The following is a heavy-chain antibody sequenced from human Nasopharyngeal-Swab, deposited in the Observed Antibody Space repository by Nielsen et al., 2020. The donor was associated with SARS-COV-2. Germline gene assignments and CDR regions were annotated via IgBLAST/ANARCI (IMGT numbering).Heavy chain of an antibody. D-gene: IGHD2-15*01. CDR1: GFTFSDYF. CDR3: AREKWYQVLLDYYYHGLDV. CDR2: ISACGRST. V-gene: IGHV3-11*01. J-gene: IGHJ6*02. Sequence: GGSLRLSCAASGFTFSDYFMAWIRQAPGKGLEWVSYISACGRSTDYADSVKGRFTISRDNANNLLYLHMNSLRGEDTAVYYCAREKWYQVLLDYYYHGLDVWGQGTAVTVSS.